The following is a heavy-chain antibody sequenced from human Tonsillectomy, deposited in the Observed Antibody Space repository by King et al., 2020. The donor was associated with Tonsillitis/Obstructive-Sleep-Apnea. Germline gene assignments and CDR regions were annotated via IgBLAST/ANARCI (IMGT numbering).Heavy chain of an antibody. CDR3: GRVTIQWFAY. CDR1: GFTFSSYW. J-gene: IGHJ4*02. CDR2: LKQDGSEK. D-gene: IGHD3-22*01. Sequence: EVQLVESGGGLVQPGGSLRLSCAASGFTFSSYWMSWVRQAPGKGMEWGANLKQDGSEKYYVDSVKGRFTISRDNAKNSLYLQMNSLRAADTAVYYCGRVTIQWFAYGGQGTPVTASS. V-gene: IGHV3-7*04.